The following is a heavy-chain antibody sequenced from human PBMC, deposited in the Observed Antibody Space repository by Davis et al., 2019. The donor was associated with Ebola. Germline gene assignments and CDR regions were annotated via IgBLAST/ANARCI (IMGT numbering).Heavy chain of an antibody. CDR2: ISYDGSNK. CDR1: GFTFSSYG. Sequence: GESLKISCAASGFTFSSYGMHWVRQAPGKGLEWVAFISYDGSNKYYADSVKGRFTISRDNSKNTLYLQMNSLRAEDTAVYYCAKSLVTMTTYWGQGTLVTVSS. D-gene: IGHD2-21*02. CDR3: AKSLVTMTTY. V-gene: IGHV3-30*18. J-gene: IGHJ4*02.